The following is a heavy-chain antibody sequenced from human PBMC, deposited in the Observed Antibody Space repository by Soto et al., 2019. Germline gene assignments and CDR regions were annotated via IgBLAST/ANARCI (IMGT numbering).Heavy chain of an antibody. CDR1: GGSISSGGYS. CDR3: ARLPDS. CDR2: LYHSGST. J-gene: IGHJ4*02. V-gene: IGHV4-30-2*01. Sequence: QLQLQESGSGLVKPSQTLSLTCAVSGGSISSGGYSWGWIRQPPGKGLEWIGYLYHSGSTYYNPSLKRRVTISVARSKTQFSLTLRSVPAADTAVYYCARLPDSCGQGTLVTVSS.